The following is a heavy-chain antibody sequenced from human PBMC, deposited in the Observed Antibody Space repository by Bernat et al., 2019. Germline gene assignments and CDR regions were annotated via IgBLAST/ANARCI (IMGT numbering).Heavy chain of an antibody. CDR2: ISGSGDST. CDR1: RFTFSNYA. J-gene: IGHJ4*02. D-gene: IGHD6-6*01. Sequence: EVQLVESGGGLVQPGGSLRLSCAASRFTFSNYAMSWVRQAPGKGLEWVSAISGSGDSTYYADSVKGRFTTSRDNSKNTLYLQMNSLRAEDTAVYYCAKAEYSSSSRHFDYWGQGTLVTVSS. CDR3: AKAEYSSSSRHFDY. V-gene: IGHV3-23*04.